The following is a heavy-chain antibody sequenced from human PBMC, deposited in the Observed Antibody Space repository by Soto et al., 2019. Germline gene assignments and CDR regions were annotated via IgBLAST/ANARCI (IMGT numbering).Heavy chain of an antibody. J-gene: IGHJ6*02. D-gene: IGHD2-21*01. CDR1: GFTFSSYA. CDR3: ARRIPFGYGMGV. V-gene: IGHV3-64*01. CDR2: ITSNGGHT. Sequence: GGSLRLSCAASGFTFSSYAMHWVRQAPGKGLEYVSAITSNGGHTDYASSVKGRFTISRDNSKNTLYLQMGSLRVEDMAVYYCARRIPFGYGMGVWGQGTTVTVSS.